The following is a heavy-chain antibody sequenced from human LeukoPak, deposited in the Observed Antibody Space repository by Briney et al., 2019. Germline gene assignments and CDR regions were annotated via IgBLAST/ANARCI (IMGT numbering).Heavy chain of an antibody. J-gene: IGHJ6*04. CDR2: ISSGGDNT. V-gene: IGHV3-23*01. D-gene: IGHD3-10*02. CDR1: GFTFSSYG. Sequence: GGSLRLSCAASGFTFSSYGMSWVRHAPGKGLEWVSGISSGGDNTYYADSVKGRFTISRDNVKNSLYLQMNSLRAEDTAVYYCAELGITMIGGVWGKGTTVTISS. CDR3: AELGITMIGGV.